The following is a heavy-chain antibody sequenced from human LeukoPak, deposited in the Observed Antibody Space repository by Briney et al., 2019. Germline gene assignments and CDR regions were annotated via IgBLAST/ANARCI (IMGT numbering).Heavy chain of an antibody. V-gene: IGHV3-30-3*01. J-gene: IGHJ4*02. D-gene: IGHD2-2*01. CDR3: TAREVPAAQSDY. Sequence: GGSLRLSCAASGFTFSSYAMHWVRQAPGKGLEWVAVISYDGSNKYYADSVKGRFTISRDNSKNTLYLQMNSLKTEDTAVYYCTAREVPAAQSDYWGQGTLVTVSS. CDR1: GFTFSSYA. CDR2: ISYDGSNK.